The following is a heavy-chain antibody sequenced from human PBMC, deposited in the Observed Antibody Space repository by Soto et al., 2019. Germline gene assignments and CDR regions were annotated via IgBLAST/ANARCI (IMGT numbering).Heavy chain of an antibody. CDR2: ISSSSSYI. Sequence: EVQLVESGGGLVKPGGSLRLSCAASGFTFGSYSMNWVRQAPGKGLEWVSSISSSSSYIYYADSVKGRFTISRDNAKNSLYLQMNSLRAEDTAVYYCASLRGTYLAWVDYWGQGTLVTVSS. CDR3: ASLRGTYLAWVDY. CDR1: GFTFGSYS. D-gene: IGHD3-10*01. V-gene: IGHV3-21*01. J-gene: IGHJ4*02.